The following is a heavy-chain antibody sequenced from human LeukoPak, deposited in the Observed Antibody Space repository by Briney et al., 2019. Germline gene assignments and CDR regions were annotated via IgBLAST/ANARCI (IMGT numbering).Heavy chain of an antibody. Sequence: PGGSLRLSCVVSGFTLSSYSMNWVRQAPGKGLEWVSSISSSSSYIYYADSVKGRFTISRDNAKNSLYLQMNSLRAEDTAVYYCARPRGNVEMATIPFDYWGQGTLVTVSS. D-gene: IGHD5-24*01. CDR3: ARPRGNVEMATIPFDY. CDR1: GFTLSSYS. J-gene: IGHJ4*02. CDR2: ISSSSSYI. V-gene: IGHV3-21*01.